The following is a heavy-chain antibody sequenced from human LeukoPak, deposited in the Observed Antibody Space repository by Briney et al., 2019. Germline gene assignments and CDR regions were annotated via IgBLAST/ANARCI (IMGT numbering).Heavy chain of an antibody. CDR3: AKDVRASYYYDSRQSGAFDI. J-gene: IGHJ3*02. CDR2: ISGSGSST. V-gene: IGHV3-23*01. D-gene: IGHD3-22*01. CDR1: GFTFTNYA. Sequence: GGSLRLSCAASGFTFTNYAMGWVRQAPGKGLEWVSAISGSGSSTYYADSVKGRFTISRDNSMNTLYLQMNSLTAEDTALYYCAKDVRASYYYDSRQSGAFDIWGQGTMVTVSS.